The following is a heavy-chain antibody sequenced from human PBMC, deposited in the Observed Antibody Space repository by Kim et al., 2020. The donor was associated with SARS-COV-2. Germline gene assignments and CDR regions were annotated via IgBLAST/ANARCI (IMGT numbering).Heavy chain of an antibody. J-gene: IGHJ4*02. Sequence: RLQGRVTMTTDTSTSTAYMELRSLRSDDTAVYYCARDSVQIMVRGYYFDYWGQGTLVTVSS. CDR3: ARDSVQIMVRGYYFDY. V-gene: IGHV1-18*01. D-gene: IGHD3-10*01.